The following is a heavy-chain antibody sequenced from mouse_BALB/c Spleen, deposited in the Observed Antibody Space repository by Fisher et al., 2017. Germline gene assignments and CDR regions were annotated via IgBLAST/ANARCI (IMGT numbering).Heavy chain of an antibody. V-gene: IGHV5-4*02. D-gene: IGHD2-1*01. Sequence: RFTISRDNAKNNLYLQMSSLRSEDTAMYYCATIYYGNYDAMDYWGQGTSVTVSS. CDR3: ATIYYGNYDAMDY. J-gene: IGHJ4*01.